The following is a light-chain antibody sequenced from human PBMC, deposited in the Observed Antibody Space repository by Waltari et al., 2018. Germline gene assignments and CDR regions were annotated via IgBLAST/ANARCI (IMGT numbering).Light chain of an antibody. Sequence: QSALPQPASVPGSPGQSITISCTRTSSAVGRYNSVSWYQQHPGKAPKLMIYDVSKRPSGVSNRFSGSKSGNTASLTISGLQAEDEADYYCSSYTSSSTYVVFGGGTKLTVL. CDR2: DVS. CDR1: SSAVGRYNS. V-gene: IGLV2-14*01. J-gene: IGLJ2*01. CDR3: SSYTSSSTYVV.